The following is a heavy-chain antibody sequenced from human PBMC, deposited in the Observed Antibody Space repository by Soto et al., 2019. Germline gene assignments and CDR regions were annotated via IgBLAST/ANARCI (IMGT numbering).Heavy chain of an antibody. CDR3: ARGRSVIRAFDI. D-gene: IGHD2-21*02. Sequence: ASVKVSCKASGGTFSSYAISWLRQAPGQGLEWMGGIIPIFGTANYAQKFQGRVTITADESTSTAYMELSSLRSEDTAVYYCARGRSVIRAFDIWGQGTMVTVSS. CDR2: IIPIFGTA. V-gene: IGHV1-69*13. J-gene: IGHJ3*02. CDR1: GGTFSSYA.